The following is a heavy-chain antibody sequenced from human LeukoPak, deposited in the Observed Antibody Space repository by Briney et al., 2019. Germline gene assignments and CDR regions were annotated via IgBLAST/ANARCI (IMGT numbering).Heavy chain of an antibody. CDR1: GGSISSYY. Sequence: SATLSLTCTVSGGSISSYYWSWIRQPPGKGLEWTGYIYYSGSTNYNPSLKSRVTISVDTSKNQFSLKLSSVTAADTAVYYCARGLNAAAADYWGQGTLVTVSS. CDR3: ARGLNAAAADY. D-gene: IGHD6-13*01. V-gene: IGHV4-59*12. J-gene: IGHJ4*02. CDR2: IYYSGST.